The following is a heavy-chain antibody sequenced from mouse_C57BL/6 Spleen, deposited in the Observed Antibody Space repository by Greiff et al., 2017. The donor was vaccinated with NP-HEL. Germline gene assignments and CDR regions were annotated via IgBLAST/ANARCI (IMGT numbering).Heavy chain of an antibody. CDR2: IDPSDSYT. J-gene: IGHJ1*03. CDR1: GYTFTSYW. CDR3: ARGDYYGSTYWYFDV. D-gene: IGHD1-1*01. Sequence: QVQLKQPGAELVMPGASVKLSCKASGYTFTSYWMHWVKQRPGQGLEWIGEIDPSDSYTNYNQKFKGKSTLTVDESSSTAYMQLSSLTSEDSAVYYCARGDYYGSTYWYFDVWGTGTTVTVSS. V-gene: IGHV1-69*01.